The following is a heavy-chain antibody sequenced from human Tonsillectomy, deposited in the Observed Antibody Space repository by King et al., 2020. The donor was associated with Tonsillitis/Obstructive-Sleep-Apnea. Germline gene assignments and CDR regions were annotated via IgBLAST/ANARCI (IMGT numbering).Heavy chain of an antibody. CDR3: VKGIIVAAPTGIRGVAFDI. V-gene: IGHV3-9*01. Sequence: QLVQSGGGLVQPGRSLRLSCAASGFSFDDYAMHWVRHAPGKGLDWVSGISWNSGSIGYADSVKGRFTISRDNAKNSVYLQMNSMRPEDTALYYCVKGIIVAAPTGIRGVAFDIWGQGTMVTVSS. J-gene: IGHJ3*02. CDR2: ISWNSGSI. D-gene: IGHD2-2*02. CDR1: GFSFDDYA.